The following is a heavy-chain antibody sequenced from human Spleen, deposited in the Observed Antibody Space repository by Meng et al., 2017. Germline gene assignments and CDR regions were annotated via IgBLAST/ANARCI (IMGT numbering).Heavy chain of an antibody. CDR2: INHSRST. V-gene: IGHV4-34*01. CDR1: GGSFSDYY. D-gene: IGHD4-11*01. J-gene: IGHJ4*02. CDR3: ARGPTTMAHDFDY. Sequence: QGQLQEGGAGLFKPSETLSLTCVVSGGSFSDYYWSWIRQPPGKGLEWIGEINHSRSTNYNPSLESRATISVDTSQNNLSLKLSSVTAADSAVYYCARGPTTMAHDFDYWGQGTLVTVSS.